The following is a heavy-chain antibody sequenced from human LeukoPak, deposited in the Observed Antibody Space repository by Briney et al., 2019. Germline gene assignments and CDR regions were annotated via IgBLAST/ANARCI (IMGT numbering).Heavy chain of an antibody. CDR1: GVTFSSSW. CDR2: VNSDGSRT. D-gene: IGHD3-22*01. Sequence: PGGSLRLSCAASGVTFSSSWMHWVRQGPGKGLEWVSRVNSDGSRTTYADSVKGRFTISRDNAKNTLYLQMNSLRAEDTAVYYCARVVDDYDSGGFSWFDYWGQGTLVTVSS. CDR3: ARVVDDYDSGGFSWFDY. V-gene: IGHV3-74*03. J-gene: IGHJ4*02.